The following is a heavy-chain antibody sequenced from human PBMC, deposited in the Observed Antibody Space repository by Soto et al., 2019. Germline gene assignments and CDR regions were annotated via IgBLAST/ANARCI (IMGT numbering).Heavy chain of an antibody. CDR1: GYSFTSYW. CDR3: ARLAMWSRYSSGGFDY. CDR2: IDPSDSYT. D-gene: IGHD6-19*01. J-gene: IGHJ4*02. Sequence: GESLKLSCKGSGYSFTSYWISWVRQMPGKSLEWMGRIDPSDSYTNYSPSFQGHVTISADKSISTAYLQWSSLKASDTAMYYCARLAMWSRYSSGGFDYWGQGTLVTVSS. V-gene: IGHV5-10-1*01.